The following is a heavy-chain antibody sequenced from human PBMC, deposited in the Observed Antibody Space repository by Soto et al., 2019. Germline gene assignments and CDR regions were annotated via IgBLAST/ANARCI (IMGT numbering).Heavy chain of an antibody. V-gene: IGHV3-21*01. CDR3: AISSYGGFESCQH. Sequence: EVQLVESGGGLVKPGGSLRLSCAASGFTFSTYSMNWVRQAPGKGLEWVSSISSSSSYIYYADSVKGRFTISRDNAKNSLYLQMNSLRAEDTAVYYCAISSYGGFESCQHWVQGTLVTVSS. CDR2: ISSSSSYI. J-gene: IGHJ1*01. CDR1: GFTFSTYS. D-gene: IGHD4-17*01.